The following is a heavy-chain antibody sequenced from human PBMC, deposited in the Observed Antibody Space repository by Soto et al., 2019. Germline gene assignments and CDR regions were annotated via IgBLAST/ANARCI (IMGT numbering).Heavy chain of an antibody. D-gene: IGHD3-3*01. V-gene: IGHV3-23*01. Sequence: GSLRLSCAASGFTFSSYAMSWVRQAPGKGLEWVSAISGSGGSTYYADSVKGRFTISRDNSKNTLYLQMSSLRAEDTAVYYCAKNPLAHYDFWGNDYWGQGTLVTVSS. CDR3: AKNPLAHYDFWGNDY. CDR1: GFTFSSYA. J-gene: IGHJ4*02. CDR2: ISGSGGST.